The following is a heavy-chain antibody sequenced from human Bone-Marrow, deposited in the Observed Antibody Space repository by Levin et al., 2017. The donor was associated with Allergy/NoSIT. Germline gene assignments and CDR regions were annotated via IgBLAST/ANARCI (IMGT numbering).Heavy chain of an antibody. CDR3: ATRARWLVSIDF. CDR1: GHTLSELT. D-gene: IGHD6-19*01. Sequence: ASVKVFCKVSGHTLSELTMHWVRQAPGKGLEWVGGYDPEAVERVFAQKFQGRVTLVDDTSTNTAYMEFRSLTSEDTAVYFCATRARWLVSIDFWGQGTPVTVSS. J-gene: IGHJ6*01. CDR2: YDPEAVER. V-gene: IGHV1-24*01.